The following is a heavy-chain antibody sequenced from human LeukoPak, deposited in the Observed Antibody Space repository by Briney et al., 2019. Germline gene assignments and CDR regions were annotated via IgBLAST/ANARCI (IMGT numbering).Heavy chain of an antibody. V-gene: IGHV3-7*01. CDR2: IKPDGSEK. CDR3: ARDIDY. Sequence: GGSLRLSCAASGFTFSIYAMSWVRQAPGKGLEWVANIKPDGSEKSYVDSVKGRFTISRDNAKNSLYLQMNSLRAEDTAVYYCARDIDYWGQGTLVTVSS. J-gene: IGHJ4*02. CDR1: GFTFSIYA.